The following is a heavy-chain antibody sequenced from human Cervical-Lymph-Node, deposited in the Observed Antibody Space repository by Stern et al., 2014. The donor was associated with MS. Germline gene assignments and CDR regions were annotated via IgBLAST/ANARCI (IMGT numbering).Heavy chain of an antibody. CDR2: TRNKPKGYTT. D-gene: IGHD2-15*01. J-gene: IGHJ6*02. Sequence: EVQLLESGGGLVQPGGSLRLSCAASGVTFSDDYMDWGRQAPGEGLEGGGRTRNKPKGYTTEYAASVKGRFTISRDDSKSSLYLQMNSLNTEDTAVYYCARGGTAATNYSYGLDVWGQGTTVTVSS. CDR3: ARGGTAATNYSYGLDV. V-gene: IGHV3-72*01. CDR1: GVTFSDDY.